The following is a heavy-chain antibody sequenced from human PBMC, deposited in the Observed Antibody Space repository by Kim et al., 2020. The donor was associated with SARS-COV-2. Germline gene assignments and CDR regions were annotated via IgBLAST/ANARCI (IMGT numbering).Heavy chain of an antibody. V-gene: IGHV4-59*08. D-gene: IGHD3-9*01. CDR3: ATLRYFDWSAGGGGAFDI. CDR2: IYYSGST. J-gene: IGHJ3*02. Sequence: SETLSLTCTVSGGSISSYYWSWIRQPPGKGLEWIGYIYYSGSTNYNPSLKSRVTISVDTSKNQFSLKLSSVTAADTAVYYCATLRYFDWSAGGGGAFDIWGQGTMVTVSS. CDR1: GGSISSYY.